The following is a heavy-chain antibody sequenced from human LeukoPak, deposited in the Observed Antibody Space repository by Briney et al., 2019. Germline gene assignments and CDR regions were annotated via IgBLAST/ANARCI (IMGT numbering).Heavy chain of an antibody. D-gene: IGHD3-10*01. CDR1: GFTFDDYG. Sequence: GGSLRLSCAASGFTFDDYGMSWVRQAPGKGLEWVSGINWNGGSTSYADSVKGRFTISRDTAKNSLYLQMNSLRVDDTAVYYCARYGSGSHYWGQGTLVTVSS. V-gene: IGHV3-20*04. CDR3: ARYGSGSHY. CDR2: INWNGGST. J-gene: IGHJ4*02.